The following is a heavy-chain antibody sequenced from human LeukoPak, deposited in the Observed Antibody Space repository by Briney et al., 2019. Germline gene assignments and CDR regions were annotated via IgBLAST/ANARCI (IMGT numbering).Heavy chain of an antibody. CDR2: I. CDR3: ARVGPPLITIFGVVNDYYYMDV. V-gene: IGHV4-61*02. D-gene: IGHD3-3*01. Sequence: SETLSLTCTVSGDSISSGSYSWSWIRQPAGKGLEWIGRIYSSGTTNHSSGNTNHNPSFKSRVTMSVDTSKDQFSLRLSSVTAADTAVYYCARVGPPLITIFGVVNDYYYMDVWGKGTTVTVSS. CDR1: GDSISSGSYS. J-gene: IGHJ6*03.